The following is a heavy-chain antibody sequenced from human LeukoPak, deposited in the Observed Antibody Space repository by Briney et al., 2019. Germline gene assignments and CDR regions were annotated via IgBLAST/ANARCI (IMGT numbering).Heavy chain of an antibody. V-gene: IGHV4-61*01. CDR1: GGSISSSSYY. CDR3: ARDVQT. Sequence: SETLSLTCTVSGGSISSSSYYWGWIRQPPGKGLEWIGYIYYSGSTNYNPSLKSRVTISVDTSKNQFSLKLSSVTAADTAVYYCARDVQTWGQGTLVTVSS. CDR2: IYYSGST. J-gene: IGHJ5*02.